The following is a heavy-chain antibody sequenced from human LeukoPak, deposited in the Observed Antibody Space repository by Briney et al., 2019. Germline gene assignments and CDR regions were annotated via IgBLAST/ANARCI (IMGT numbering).Heavy chain of an antibody. V-gene: IGHV6-1*01. CDR2: TYYRSKWYN. Sequence: QSLSLTCAISGDSVSSNSAAWNWIRRCPSRGLECGGRTYYRSKWYNDYAESVKSRITINPDTSKNQFSLQLNSVTPEDTAVYYCARGRDIAVAGTSGDFDYWGQGTLVTVSS. D-gene: IGHD6-19*01. CDR1: GDSVSSNSAA. J-gene: IGHJ4*02. CDR3: ARGRDIAVAGTSGDFDY.